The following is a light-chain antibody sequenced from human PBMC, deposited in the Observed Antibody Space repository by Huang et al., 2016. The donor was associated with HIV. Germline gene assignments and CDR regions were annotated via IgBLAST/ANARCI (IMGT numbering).Light chain of an antibody. CDR3: QQYYSSLPLS. CDR1: QDIKNS. J-gene: IGKJ4*01. Sequence: DIQMTQSPSSLFASVGDRVTITCRASQDIKNSLAWYQQKPGKAPKVLLYAASRLQSGVPFRFSGSGSGTDYILSITNLQAEDVATYYCQQYYSSLPLSFGGGTKVEIK. V-gene: IGKV1-NL1*01. CDR2: AAS.